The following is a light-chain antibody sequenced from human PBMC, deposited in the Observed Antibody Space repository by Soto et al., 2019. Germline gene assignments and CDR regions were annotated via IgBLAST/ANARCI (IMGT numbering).Light chain of an antibody. CDR2: KAS. CDR1: QSISSW. V-gene: IGKV1-5*03. Sequence: DIQMTQSPSTLSASVGDRGTIPCRANQSISSWLAWYQQKPGKAPKLLIYKASSLESGVPSRFSGSGSGTEFTLTISSLQPDDFATYYCQQYNSYRLTFGQGTKV. CDR3: QQYNSYRLT. J-gene: IGKJ1*01.